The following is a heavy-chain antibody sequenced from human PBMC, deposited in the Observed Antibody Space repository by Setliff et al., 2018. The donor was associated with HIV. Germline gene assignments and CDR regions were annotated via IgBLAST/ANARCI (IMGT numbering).Heavy chain of an antibody. J-gene: IGHJ4*02. Sequence: SETLSLTCTVSGGSISIHPFYWGWIRQPPGKGLEWIGSIHYGGTTYSNPSLRSRVAFSVDTSKNQFSLKLSSVTAADAATYFCARHARRSDDSWFAQAYSFNYWGQGALVTVSS. V-gene: IGHV4-39*07. CDR1: GGSISIHPFY. CDR3: ARHARRSDDSWFAQAYSFNY. D-gene: IGHD3-10*01. CDR2: IHYGGTT.